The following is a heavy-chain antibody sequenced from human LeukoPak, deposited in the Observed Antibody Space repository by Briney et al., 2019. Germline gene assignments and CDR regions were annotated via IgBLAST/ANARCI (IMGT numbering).Heavy chain of an antibody. D-gene: IGHD2-2*01. CDR3: ATKIPAMGFIYYYYYMDV. CDR1: GYTLTELS. V-gene: IGHV1-24*01. CDR2: FDPEDGET. Sequence: GASVKVSCKVSGYTLTELSMHWVRQAPGKGLEWMGGFDPEDGETIYAQKFQGRVTMTEDTSTDTAYMELSSLRSEDTAVYYCATKIPAMGFIYYYYYMDVWGKGTTVTVSS. J-gene: IGHJ6*03.